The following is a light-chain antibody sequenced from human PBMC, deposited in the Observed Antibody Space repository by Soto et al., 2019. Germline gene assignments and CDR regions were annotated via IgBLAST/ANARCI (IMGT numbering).Light chain of an antibody. CDR2: AAS. Sequence: EIVMTQSPATLSVSPGESATLSCRASLSVGSSLAWFQQKPGQAPRLIIHAASTRATGIPARFSGSGFGTEFTLTISSLQSDDCAVYYCQQYNNWRTLGQGTKVDIK. V-gene: IGKV3-15*01. CDR1: LSVGSS. J-gene: IGKJ1*01. CDR3: QQYNNWRT.